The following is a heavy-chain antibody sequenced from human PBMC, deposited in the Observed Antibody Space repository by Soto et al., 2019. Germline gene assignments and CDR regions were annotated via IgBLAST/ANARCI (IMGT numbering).Heavy chain of an antibody. D-gene: IGHD2-2*01. CDR1: GYSFTNYW. Sequence: PXESLKISCKGSGYSFTNYWITWVRQMPGKGLEWLGRVDPTDSYSNYSPSFQGHVTISADKSISTAYLQWSSLKASDTAIYYCAKHEGYCSTTTCSNFDYWGQGTLVTVSS. V-gene: IGHV5-10-1*01. J-gene: IGHJ4*02. CDR3: AKHEGYCSTTTCSNFDY. CDR2: VDPTDSYS.